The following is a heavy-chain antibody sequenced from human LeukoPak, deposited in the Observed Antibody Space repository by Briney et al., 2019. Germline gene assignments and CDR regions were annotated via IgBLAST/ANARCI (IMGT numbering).Heavy chain of an antibody. CDR3: ARDLTSLAAAVTGDY. J-gene: IGHJ4*02. V-gene: IGHV1-69*04. CDR1: GYTFTRYG. D-gene: IGHD6-13*01. CDR2: IIPILGIA. Sequence: SVKVSCKASGYTFTRYGISWVRQAPGQGLEWMGRIIPILGIANYAQKFQGRVTITADKSTSTAYMELSSLRSEDTAVYYCARDLTSLAAAVTGDYWGQGTLVTVSS.